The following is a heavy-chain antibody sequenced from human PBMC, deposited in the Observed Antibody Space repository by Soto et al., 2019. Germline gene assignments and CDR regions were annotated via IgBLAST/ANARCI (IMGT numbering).Heavy chain of an antibody. D-gene: IGHD4-4*01. CDR2: IYYSGST. J-gene: IGHJ5*02. V-gene: IGHV4-30-4*01. CDR1: GGSISSGDYY. CDR3: ARVAGYSINWFGP. Sequence: PSETLSLTCTVSGGSISSGDYYWSWIRQPPGKGLEWIGYIYYSGSTYYNPSLKSRVTISVDTSKNQFSLKLSSVTAADTAVYYCARVAGYSINWFGPWGQVTLVTVSS.